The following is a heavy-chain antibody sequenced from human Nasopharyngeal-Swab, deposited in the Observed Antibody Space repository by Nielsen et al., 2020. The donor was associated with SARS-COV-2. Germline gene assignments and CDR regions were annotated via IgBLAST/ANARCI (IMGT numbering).Heavy chain of an antibody. CDR2: ISGSGGST. CDR1: GFTFSNYA. V-gene: IGHV3-23*01. CDR3: ARDDGQLGDS. Sequence: GESLKISCAASGFTFSNYAMTWVRQAPGKGLEWVSVISGSGGSTYYADSVKGRFTISRDNSKNTLYLQMNSLRPEDTAVYYCARDDGQLGDSWGQGTLVTVSS. D-gene: IGHD6-6*01. J-gene: IGHJ4*02.